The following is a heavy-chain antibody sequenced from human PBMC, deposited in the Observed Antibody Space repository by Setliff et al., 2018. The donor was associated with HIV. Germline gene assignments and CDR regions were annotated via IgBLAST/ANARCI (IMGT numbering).Heavy chain of an antibody. Sequence: SETLSLTCNVSGGSINSRTHYWGWMRQPPGKGLEWIGSIFYSGINYYNPSLEGRITLSIDLSKNQFSLNVRSVTAADTAVYFCAKSSPSIGYISDHWGQGTLVTV. D-gene: IGHD5-12*01. CDR3: AKSSPSIGYISDH. CDR1: GGSINSRTHY. V-gene: IGHV4-39*07. CDR2: IFYSGIN. J-gene: IGHJ4*02.